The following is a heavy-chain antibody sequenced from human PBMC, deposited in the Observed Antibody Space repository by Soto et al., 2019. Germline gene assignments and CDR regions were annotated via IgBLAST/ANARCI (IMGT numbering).Heavy chain of an antibody. J-gene: IGHJ6*02. D-gene: IGHD6-19*01. CDR3: TTDRQWLVLGYYYYGMDV. V-gene: IGHV3-15*01. CDR2: IKSKTDGGTT. CDR1: GFTFSNAW. Sequence: PGGSLRLSCAASGFTFSNAWMSWVRQAPGKGLEWVGRIKSKTDGGTTDYAAPVKGRFTISRDDSKNTLYLQMNSLKTEDTAVYYCTTDRQWLVLGYYYYGMDVWGQGTTVTVSS.